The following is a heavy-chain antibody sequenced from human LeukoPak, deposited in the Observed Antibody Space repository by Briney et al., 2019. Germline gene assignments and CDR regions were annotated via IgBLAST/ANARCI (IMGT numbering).Heavy chain of an antibody. D-gene: IGHD3-22*01. CDR3: ARALVGYYYDSSGYPYYYGMDV. J-gene: IGHJ6*02. CDR2: IYSGGST. CDR1: GFTVSSNY. V-gene: IGHV3-66*01. Sequence: GGSLRLSCAASGFTVSSNYMSWVRQAPGKGREGVSVIYSGGSTYYADSVKGRFTISRDNSKNTLYLQMNSLRAEDTAVYYCARALVGYYYDSSGYPYYYGMDVWGQGTTVTVSS.